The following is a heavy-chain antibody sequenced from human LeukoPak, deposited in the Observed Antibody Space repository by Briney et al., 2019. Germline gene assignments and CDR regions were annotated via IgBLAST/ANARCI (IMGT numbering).Heavy chain of an antibody. V-gene: IGHV3-53*01. Sequence: GGSLRLSCAASGFTVSSNYMSWVRQAPGKGLEWVSVIFSGGFTYYADSVKGRFTISRDNSKNTLYLQVNSLRAEDTAVYYCARGTSSSWSYHFDYWGQGTLVTVSS. J-gene: IGHJ4*02. CDR2: IFSGGFT. CDR1: GFTVSSNY. D-gene: IGHD6-6*01. CDR3: ARGTSSSWSYHFDY.